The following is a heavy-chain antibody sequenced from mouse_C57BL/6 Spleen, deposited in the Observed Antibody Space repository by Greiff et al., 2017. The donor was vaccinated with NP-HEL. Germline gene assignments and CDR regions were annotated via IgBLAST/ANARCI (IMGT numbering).Heavy chain of an antibody. CDR3: ARRGPYYSNFYWYFDV. CDR1: GYTFTSYW. V-gene: IGHV1-52*01. J-gene: IGHJ1*03. Sequence: QVQLQQPGAELVRPGSSVKLSCKASGYTFTSYWMHWVKQRPIQGLEWIGNIDPSDSETHYNQKFKDKATLTVDKSSSTAYMQLSSLTSEDSAVYYCARRGPYYSNFYWYFDVWGTGTTVTVSS. D-gene: IGHD2-5*01. CDR2: IDPSDSET.